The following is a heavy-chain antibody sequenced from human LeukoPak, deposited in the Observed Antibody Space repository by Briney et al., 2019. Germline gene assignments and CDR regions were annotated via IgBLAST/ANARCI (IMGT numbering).Heavy chain of an antibody. CDR3: ARERLPFAYYYGMDV. J-gene: IGHJ6*02. D-gene: IGHD4-11*01. V-gene: IGHV3-11*01. CDR1: GFTFSDYY. CDR2: ISSSGSTI. Sequence: GGSLRLFCAASGFTFSDYYMSWIRQAPGKGLEWVSYISSSGSTIYYADSVKGRITIARDNAKNSLYLQMNSLRAEDTAVYYCARERLPFAYYYGMDVWGQGTTVTVSS.